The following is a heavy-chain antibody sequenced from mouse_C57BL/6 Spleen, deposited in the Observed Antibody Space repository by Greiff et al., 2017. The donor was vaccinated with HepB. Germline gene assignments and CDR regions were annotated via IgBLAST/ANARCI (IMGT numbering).Heavy chain of an antibody. CDR1: GFTFSDYG. CDR3: ARQNWDWAMDY. Sequence: EVQVVESGGGLVKPGGSLKLSCAASGFTFSDYGMHWVRQAPEKGLEWVAYISSGSSTIYYADTVKGRFTISRDNAKNTLFLQMTSLRSEDTAMYYCARQNWDWAMDYWGQGTSVTVSS. D-gene: IGHD4-1*01. CDR2: ISSGSSTI. J-gene: IGHJ4*01. V-gene: IGHV5-17*01.